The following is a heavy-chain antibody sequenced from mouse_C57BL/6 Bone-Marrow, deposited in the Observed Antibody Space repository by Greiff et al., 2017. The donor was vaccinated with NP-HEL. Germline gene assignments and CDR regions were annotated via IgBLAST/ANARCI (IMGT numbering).Heavy chain of an antibody. Sequence: QVQLQQSGPELARPWASVKISCQAFYTFSRRVHFAIRDTNSWMQWVKQRPGQGLEWIGAIYPGNGDTSYNQKFKGKATLTADKSSSTAYMQLSSLTSEDSAVYYCAWTYDGYFYWYFDVWGTGTTVTVSS. J-gene: IGHJ1*03. CDR3: SEDSAVYYCAWTYDGYFYWYFDV. CDR2: GQGLEWIG. V-gene: IGHV1-87*01. D-gene: IGHD2-3*01. CDR1: YTFSRRVH.